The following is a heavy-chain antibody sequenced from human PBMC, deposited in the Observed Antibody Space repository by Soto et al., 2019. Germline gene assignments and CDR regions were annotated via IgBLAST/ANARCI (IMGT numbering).Heavy chain of an antibody. CDR3: ARGRKGITIFGVATPPYYYYYGMDV. CDR2: INHSGST. CDR1: GGSFSGYY. D-gene: IGHD3-3*01. J-gene: IGHJ6*02. V-gene: IGHV4-34*01. Sequence: NPSETLSLTCAVYGGSFSGYYWSWIRQPPGKGLEWIGEINHSGSTNYNPSLKSRVTISVDTSKNQFSLKLSSVTAADTAVYYCARGRKGITIFGVATPPYYYYYGMDVWGQGTTVTVSS.